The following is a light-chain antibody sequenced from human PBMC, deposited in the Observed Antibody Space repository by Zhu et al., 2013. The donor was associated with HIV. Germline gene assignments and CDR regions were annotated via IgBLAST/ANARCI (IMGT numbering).Light chain of an antibody. J-gene: IGLJ3*02. CDR3: QSFDSSLSGWV. V-gene: IGLV1-40*01. Sequence: QSVLTQPPSVSGAPGQRVTISCTGSNSNIGAGYDVQWYQQLPGTSPKLLISGNNNRPSGVPDRFSGSKSGTSASLAITGLQAEDEADYYCQSFDSSLSGWVFGGGTKLTVL. CDR2: GNN. CDR1: NSNIGAGYD.